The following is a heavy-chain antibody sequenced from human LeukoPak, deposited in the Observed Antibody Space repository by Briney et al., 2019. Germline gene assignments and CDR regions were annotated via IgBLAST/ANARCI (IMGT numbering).Heavy chain of an antibody. J-gene: IGHJ5*02. V-gene: IGHV4-59*01. CDR3: ARSSRDSSGYSDLDP. Sequence: PSETLSLTCTVSGGSISVYYWSWIRQPPGKGLEWIGYVYDSGSTKYNPSLKSRVTISVDTSNDQFSLKLTSVTAADTAVYYCARSSRDSSGYSDLDPWGPGILVTVSS. CDR1: GGSISVYY. D-gene: IGHD3-22*01. CDR2: VYDSGST.